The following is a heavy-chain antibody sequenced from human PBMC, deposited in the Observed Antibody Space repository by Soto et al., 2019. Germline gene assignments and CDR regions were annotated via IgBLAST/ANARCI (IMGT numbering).Heavy chain of an antibody. Sequence: SVKVSCKASGGTFSSYTISWVRQAPGQGLEWMGRIIPILGIANYAQKLQGRVTITADTSTSTAYMELRSLRSDDTAVYYCARDLDDFWSGYSINYGMDVWGQGTTVTVSS. D-gene: IGHD3-3*01. CDR2: IIPILGIA. V-gene: IGHV1-69*04. CDR1: GGTFSSYT. J-gene: IGHJ6*02. CDR3: ARDLDDFWSGYSINYGMDV.